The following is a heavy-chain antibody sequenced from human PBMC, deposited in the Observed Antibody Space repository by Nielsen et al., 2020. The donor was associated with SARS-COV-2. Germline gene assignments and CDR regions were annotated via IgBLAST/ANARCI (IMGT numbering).Heavy chain of an antibody. CDR2: IYYSGST. D-gene: IGHD6-6*01. Sequence: WIRQPPGKGLEWIGYIYYSGSTNYNPSLKSRVTISVDTSKNQFSLKLSSVTGADTAVYYCARNRHSRSSLGRGIYYRHRPGEKDAFDIWGQGTLVTVSS. J-gene: IGHJ3*02. CDR3: ARNRHSRSSLGRGIYYRHRPGEKDAFDI. V-gene: IGHV4-59*08.